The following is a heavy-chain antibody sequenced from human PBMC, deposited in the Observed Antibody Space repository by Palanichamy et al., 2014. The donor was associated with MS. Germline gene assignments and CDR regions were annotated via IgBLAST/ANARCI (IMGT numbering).Heavy chain of an antibody. D-gene: IGHD2-2*02. CDR3: AKKHGYCSGTSCYNYPMDV. Sequence: VQLLESGGDLVQPGGSLRVSCLASGFTFSTYAMTWVRQAPGKGLEWVSVISASGGSSYYADSVKGRFTISRDNSKNTLYLEMNSLRVEDTAVYYCAKKHGYCSGTSCYNYPMDVWGQGTMVTVS. J-gene: IGHJ6*02. V-gene: IGHV3-23*01. CDR1: GFTFSTYA. CDR2: ISASGGSS.